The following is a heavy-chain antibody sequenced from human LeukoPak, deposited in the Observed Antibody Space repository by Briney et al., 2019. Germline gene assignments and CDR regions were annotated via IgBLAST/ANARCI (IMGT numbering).Heavy chain of an antibody. Sequence: GGSLRLSCAASGFTFSSYAMSWVRQAPGKGLEWVSAISGSGGSTYYADSVKGRFTISRDNSKNTLYLQMNSLRAEDTAVYYCAKVDVNYYGSGSHFDYWGQGTLVTVSS. J-gene: IGHJ4*02. V-gene: IGHV3-23*01. CDR3: AKVDVNYYGSGSHFDY. CDR1: GFTFSSYA. D-gene: IGHD3-10*01. CDR2: ISGSGGST.